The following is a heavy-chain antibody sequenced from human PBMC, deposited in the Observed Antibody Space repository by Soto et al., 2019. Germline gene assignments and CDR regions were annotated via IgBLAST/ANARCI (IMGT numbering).Heavy chain of an antibody. CDR1: GFTFSSYW. V-gene: IGHV3-74*01. CDR2: IDTDGSRT. CDR3: ARAGAYRFDY. J-gene: IGHJ4*02. D-gene: IGHD3-10*01. Sequence: EVQLVESGGGLVQPGGSLRLSCATSGFTFSSYWVHWVRQAPGKGLVWVSRIDTDGSRTSYADSVKGRFTISRDNAENTLYLQMNSLRAEDTAVDYCARAGAYRFDYWGQGTLVTVSS.